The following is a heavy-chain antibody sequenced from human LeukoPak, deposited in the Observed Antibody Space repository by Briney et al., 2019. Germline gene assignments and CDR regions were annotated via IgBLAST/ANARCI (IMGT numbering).Heavy chain of an antibody. J-gene: IGHJ4*02. D-gene: IGHD5-18*01. CDR2: ISSGSSFI. Sequence: GGSLRLSCAASGFTFSSYTMNWVRQAPGKGLEWVSSISSGSSFIYYADSVRGRFTISRDNAKNSLFLQMNSLRAEDTAVYYCARVLRGDTAMVDYWGQGTLDTVSS. CDR3: ARVLRGDTAMVDY. CDR1: GFTFSSYT. V-gene: IGHV3-21*01.